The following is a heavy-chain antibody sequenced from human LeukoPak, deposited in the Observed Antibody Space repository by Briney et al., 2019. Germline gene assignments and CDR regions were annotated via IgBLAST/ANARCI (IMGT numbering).Heavy chain of an antibody. V-gene: IGHV3-11*01. D-gene: IGHD6-13*01. CDR3: VRGVSISSSWYNDI. J-gene: IGHJ3*02. CDR1: GFTFSDYY. CDR2: ISRGGSTT. Sequence: GGSLRLSCAAPGFTFSDYYMNWIRQALGKGLEWVSYISRGGSTTYYADSVKGRFTISRDNAKNSLYLQMNSLRAEDTAVYYCVRGVSISSSWYNDIWGQGTMVTVSS.